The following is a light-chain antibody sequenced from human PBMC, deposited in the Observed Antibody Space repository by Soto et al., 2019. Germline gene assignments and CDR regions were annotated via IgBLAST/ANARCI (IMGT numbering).Light chain of an antibody. CDR1: QCLLHSHGYNY. Sequence: IVLIQSPLSLPVTPGEPASISCRSCQCLLHSHGYNYVDWYLQKPGQSPQLLIYLVSNRASGVPDRLSGSGSGTDFTLTISRVEAEDVGVYDGMQALQIPLTFGQGTRLEI. J-gene: IGKJ5*01. CDR2: LVS. CDR3: MQALQIPLT. V-gene: IGKV2-28*01.